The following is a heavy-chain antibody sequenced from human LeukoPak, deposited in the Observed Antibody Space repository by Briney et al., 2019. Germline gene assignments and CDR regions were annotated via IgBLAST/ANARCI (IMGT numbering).Heavy chain of an antibody. CDR1: GFTFSSYA. Sequence: GGSLRLSCVASGFTFSSYAMSWVRQAPGKGLGWVSAISGSGGSTYYADSVKGRFTISRDNSKNTLYLQMNSLRAEDTAVYYCARPFDYYDSSGFAFDIWGQGTMVTVSS. D-gene: IGHD3-22*01. J-gene: IGHJ3*02. V-gene: IGHV3-23*01. CDR3: ARPFDYYDSSGFAFDI. CDR2: ISGSGGST.